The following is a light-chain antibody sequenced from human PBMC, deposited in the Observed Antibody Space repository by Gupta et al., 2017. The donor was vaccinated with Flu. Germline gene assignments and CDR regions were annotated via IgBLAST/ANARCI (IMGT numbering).Light chain of an antibody. J-gene: IGLJ3*02. Sequence: QSALAHPASVSGSPGQSITISCPGTSSYIGGYNYVSWYQQHPGKAPKLMIFEVSNRPSGVSTRFSGSKSGNTASLTISGLQAEDEADYYCSSNTNTNTLVLFGGGTKLTVL. CDR1: SSYIGGYNY. V-gene: IGLV2-14*01. CDR3: SSNTNTNTLVL. CDR2: EVS.